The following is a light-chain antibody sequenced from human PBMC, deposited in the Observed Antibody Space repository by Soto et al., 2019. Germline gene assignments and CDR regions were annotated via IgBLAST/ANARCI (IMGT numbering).Light chain of an antibody. CDR2: AAS. J-gene: IGKJ4*01. CDR1: KGISNY. Sequence: GDRVTITCRASKGISNYLAWYQQKPAKVPKLLMYAASTLQSGVPSRFSGSGSGTDFTLTIASLQPEDVATYYCQKYNTAPLTFGGGTKVEIK. CDR3: QKYNTAPLT. V-gene: IGKV1-27*01.